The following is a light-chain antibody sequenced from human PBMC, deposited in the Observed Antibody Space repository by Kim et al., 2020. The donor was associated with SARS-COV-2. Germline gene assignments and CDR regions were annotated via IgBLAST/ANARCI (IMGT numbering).Light chain of an antibody. CDR2: KAS. CDR1: QSISAR. CDR3: HQYNSYPYI. V-gene: IGKV1-5*03. Sequence: SASVGDSVTITCRASQSISARLAWYQQKPGKAPKLLINKASTLESGVPPRFSGSGSGTEFTLTISSLQPDDFATYYCHQYNSYPYIFGQGTKLEI. J-gene: IGKJ2*01.